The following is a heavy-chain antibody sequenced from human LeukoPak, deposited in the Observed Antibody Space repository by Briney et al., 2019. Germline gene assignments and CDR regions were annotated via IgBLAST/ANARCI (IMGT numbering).Heavy chain of an antibody. CDR2: INPNSGRA. Sequence: ASVKVSCKASGYTFTNYNIDWVRQATGQGLEWMRWINPNSGRAGCVQKFQGRVNITRDTSISTAYMELSSLRSEDTAVYYCVRVYHDGSFESGNWFDPWGQGTLVTVSS. CDR1: GYTFTNYN. V-gene: IGHV1-8*01. J-gene: IGHJ5*02. D-gene: IGHD3-22*01. CDR3: VRVYHDGSFESGNWFDP.